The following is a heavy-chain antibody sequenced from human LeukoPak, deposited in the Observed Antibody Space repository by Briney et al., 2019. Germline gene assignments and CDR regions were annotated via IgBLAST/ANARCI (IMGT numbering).Heavy chain of an antibody. J-gene: IGHJ4*02. D-gene: IGHD3-10*01. V-gene: IGHV1-2*02. CDR1: GYTFTGYY. CDR2: INPNSGGT. Sequence: ASVKVSCKASGYTFTGYYMHWARQAPGQGLEWMGWINPNSGGTNYAQKFQGRVTMTRDTSISTAYMELSRLRSDDTAVYYCAREGLITMVRGVIGYWGQGTLVTVSS. CDR3: AREGLITMVRGVIGY.